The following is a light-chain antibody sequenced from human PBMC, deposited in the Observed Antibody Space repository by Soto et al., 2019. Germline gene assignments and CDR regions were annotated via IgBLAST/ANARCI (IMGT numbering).Light chain of an antibody. Sequence: QPVLTQSPSASASLGASVKLTCTLSSGHSSYAIAWHQQQPEKGPRYLMKLNSDGSHSKGDGIPDRFSGSSSGAERYLTISGLQSEDEADYYCQTWATGIVVFGGGTKLTVL. CDR1: SGHSSYA. CDR2: LNSDGSH. V-gene: IGLV4-69*01. J-gene: IGLJ2*01. CDR3: QTWATGIVV.